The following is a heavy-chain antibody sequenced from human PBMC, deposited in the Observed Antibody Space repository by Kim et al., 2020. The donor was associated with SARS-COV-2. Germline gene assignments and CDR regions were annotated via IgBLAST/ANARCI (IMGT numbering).Heavy chain of an antibody. V-gene: IGHV4-59*13. CDR1: GGSISSYY. CDR3: ARGGSTVTKRNWFDP. Sequence: SETLSLTCTVSGGSISSYYWSWIRQPPGKGLEWIGYIYYSGSTNYNPSLKSRVTISVDTSKNQFSLKLSSVTAADTAVYYCARGGSTVTKRNWFDPWGQGTLVTVSS. D-gene: IGHD4-17*01. J-gene: IGHJ5*02. CDR2: IYYSGST.